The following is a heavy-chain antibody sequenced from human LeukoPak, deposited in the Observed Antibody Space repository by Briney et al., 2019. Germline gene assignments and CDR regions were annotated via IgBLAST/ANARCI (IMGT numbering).Heavy chain of an antibody. CDR2: ISAYNGNT. J-gene: IGHJ4*02. D-gene: IGHD2-15*01. Sequence: ASVKVSCKASGYTFTSYGISWVRQAPGQGLEGMGWISAYNGNTNYAQKLQGRVTMTTDTSTSTAYMELRSLRSDDTAVYYCARGDRVVVAAKSDYWGQGTLVTVSS. CDR1: GYTFTSYG. V-gene: IGHV1-18*01. CDR3: ARGDRVVVAAKSDY.